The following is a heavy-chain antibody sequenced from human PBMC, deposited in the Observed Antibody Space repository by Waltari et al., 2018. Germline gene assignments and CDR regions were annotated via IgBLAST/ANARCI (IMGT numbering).Heavy chain of an antibody. V-gene: IGHV4-30-2*01. J-gene: IGHJ6*02. CDR2: IYHTGST. CDR1: GGSINSGDYC. D-gene: IGHD3-16*01. Sequence: QLQLQVSGSGLVRPSETLSLTCGVSGGSINSGDYCWTWIRQPPGKGLEWSGYIYHTGSTYYNPSLRSRVTISVDRSKNHFALNLTSVRAADTAVYYCARGRYSYAVYYGLDVWGQGTTVTVS. CDR3: ARGRYSYAVYYGLDV.